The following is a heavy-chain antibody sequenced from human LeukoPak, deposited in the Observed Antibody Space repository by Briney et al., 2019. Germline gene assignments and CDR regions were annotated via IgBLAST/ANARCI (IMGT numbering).Heavy chain of an antibody. Sequence: SETLSLTCTVSGGSISSGGYYWSWIRQHPGKGLEWIGYIYYSGSTYYNPSLKSRVTISVDTSKNQFSPKLSSVTAADTAVYYCARDDLGYCSGGSCHGAFDIWGQGTMVTVSS. CDR3: ARDDLGYCSGGSCHGAFDI. V-gene: IGHV4-31*03. CDR2: IYYSGST. J-gene: IGHJ3*02. D-gene: IGHD2-15*01. CDR1: GGSISSGGYY.